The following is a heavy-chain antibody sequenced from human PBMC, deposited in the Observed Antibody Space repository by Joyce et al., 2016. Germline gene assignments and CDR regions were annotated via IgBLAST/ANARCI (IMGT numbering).Heavy chain of an antibody. CDR3: ARGLSAFDYSNYAGYDY. D-gene: IGHD4-11*01. V-gene: IGHV4-34*01. Sequence: QVQLQQWGAGLLKPSETLSLTCAVYGGSFSGYYWSWIRQPPGKGLEWIGEIKHSGSTHYNPSLESRVTISVDTSKNQFALRLSSVTAADTAVYYCARGLSAFDYSNYAGYDYWGQGTLVTVSS. CDR2: IKHSGST. CDR1: GGSFSGYY. J-gene: IGHJ4*02.